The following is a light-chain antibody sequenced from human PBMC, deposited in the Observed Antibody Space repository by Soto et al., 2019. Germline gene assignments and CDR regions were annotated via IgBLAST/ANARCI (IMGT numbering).Light chain of an antibody. V-gene: IGLV2-8*01. CDR2: EVS. CDR3: SSYAGTNTRYL. J-gene: IGLJ1*01. Sequence: QSALTQPPSASGSPGQSVTISCTGKNSDVGSYNYVSWYQQHPGKAPKLMIFEVSKRPSGVPDRFSGSKSGNTASLTVSGLQAEDEADDYCSSYAGTNTRYLFGTGTKLTVL. CDR1: NSDVGSYNY.